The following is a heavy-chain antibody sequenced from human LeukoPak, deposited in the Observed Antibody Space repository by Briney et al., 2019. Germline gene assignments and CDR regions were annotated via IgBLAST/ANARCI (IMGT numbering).Heavy chain of an antibody. D-gene: IGHD1-26*01. J-gene: IGHJ3*02. Sequence: GGSLRLSCAASGFIFSSYAMSWVHQAPGKGLEWVSGISGSGGSTNYADSVKGRFTISRDNSKDTLYLQMNSLRAEDTAVYYCAKDSRYSGNFKAFDIWGQGTMVTVSS. CDR3: AKDSRYSGNFKAFDI. V-gene: IGHV3-23*01. CDR1: GFIFSSYA. CDR2: ISGSGGST.